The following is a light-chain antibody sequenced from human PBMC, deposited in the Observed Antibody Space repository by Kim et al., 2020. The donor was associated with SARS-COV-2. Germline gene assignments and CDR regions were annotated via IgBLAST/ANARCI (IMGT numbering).Light chain of an antibody. V-gene: IGKV1-5*03. CDR1: QSIGSW. J-gene: IGKJ2*01. CDR2: KAS. Sequence: SASVGDRVTITGRASQSIGSWLAWYQQKPGTAPNLLIYKASSLESGVPSRFSGSESGTDFTLTISSLQPDDFATYYCQQYNNYPYTFGQGTKLEI. CDR3: QQYNNYPYT.